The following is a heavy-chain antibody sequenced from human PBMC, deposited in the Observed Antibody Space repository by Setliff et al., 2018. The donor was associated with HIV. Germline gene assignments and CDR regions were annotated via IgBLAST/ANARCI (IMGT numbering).Heavy chain of an antibody. V-gene: IGHV4-61*09. Sequence: SETLSLTCAVSGVSINSGTYYTYYWTWIRQPAGKGLEWIGHIHTSGRTTYNPSLRSRVNISLDMSKNQFFLNLTSMSAADSAVYYCARSGCKGGSCWSHSVMVYWVFFDYWGQGTLVTVSS. D-gene: IGHD2-15*01. CDR3: ARSGCKGGSCWSHSVMVYWVFFDY. CDR1: GVSINSGTYYTYY. J-gene: IGHJ4*02. CDR2: IHTSGRT.